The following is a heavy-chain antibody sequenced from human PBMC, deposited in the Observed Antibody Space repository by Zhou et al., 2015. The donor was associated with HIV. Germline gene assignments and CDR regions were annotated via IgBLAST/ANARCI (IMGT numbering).Heavy chain of an antibody. CDR1: GYTFTSYY. CDR2: INPSGGST. D-gene: IGHD2-15*01. CDR3: ARALYCSGGSCYQVGY. V-gene: IGHV1-46*01. Sequence: QVQLVQSGAEVKKPGASVKVSCKASGYTFTSYYMHWVRQAPGQGLEWMGIINPSGGSTSYAQKFQGRVTMTRDTSTSTVYMELSSLRSEDTAVYYCARALYCSGGSCYQVGYWGQGTLVTVSS. J-gene: IGHJ4*02.